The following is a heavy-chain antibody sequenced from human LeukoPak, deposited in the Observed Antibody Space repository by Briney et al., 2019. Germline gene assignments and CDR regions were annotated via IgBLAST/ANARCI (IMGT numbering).Heavy chain of an antibody. CDR1: GGSISSNSYY. CDR3: ARGEDGTGDYRPTYFDS. D-gene: IGHD4-17*01. Sequence: NPSETLSLTCTVSGGSISSNSYYWGWIRQPPGKGLEWIGHIYYSGSTFYNPSLKSRVTISVDTSKKQFSLNLTSVTAADTAVYYCARGEDGTGDYRPTYFDSWGQGTLVTVSS. V-gene: IGHV4-39*07. CDR2: IYYSGST. J-gene: IGHJ4*02.